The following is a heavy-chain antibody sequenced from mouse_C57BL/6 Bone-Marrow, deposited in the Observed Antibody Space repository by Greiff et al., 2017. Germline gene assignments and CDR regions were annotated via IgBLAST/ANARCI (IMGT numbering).Heavy chain of an antibody. CDR3: ARRGTRYAMDD. CDR2: ISSGGSYT. V-gene: IGHV5-6*02. CDR1: GFTFSSYG. Sequence: DVMLVESGGDLVKPGGSLKLSCAASGFTFSSYGMSWVRQTPDKRLEWVATISSGGSYTYYPDSVKGRFTISRDNAKNTLYLQMSSLKSEDTAMYYCARRGTRYAMDDWGQGTSVTVSS. J-gene: IGHJ4*01. D-gene: IGHD4-1*01.